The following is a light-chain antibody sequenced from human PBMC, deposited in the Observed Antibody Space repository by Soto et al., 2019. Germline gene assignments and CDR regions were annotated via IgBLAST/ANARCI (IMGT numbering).Light chain of an antibody. CDR3: QQSSTLPLT. CDR2: AAS. J-gene: IGKJ4*01. Sequence: DIQMTQSPSSLSASVGDSVTITCRARQSISTLLNWYQRKPGKAPYLHIYAASTLQSGVPSRFRGAGSGTDFSLTISTLQPEDFASYYCQQSSTLPLTFGGGTQVEIK. CDR1: QSISTL. V-gene: IGKV1-39*01.